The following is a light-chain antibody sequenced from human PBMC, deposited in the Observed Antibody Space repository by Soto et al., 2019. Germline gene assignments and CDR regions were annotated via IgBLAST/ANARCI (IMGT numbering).Light chain of an antibody. CDR1: QSLLHTNGYNY. CDR3: MQVLETPFT. J-gene: IGKJ2*01. Sequence: EIVMTQSPLSLPVTPGEPASISCRTSQSLLHTNGYNYLDWYLQKPGQSPQLLIYLGSNRASGGPYRFSGNGSSNNFTMQISKMEPEDVGIYYCMQVLETPFTFGQGTKLEIK. CDR2: LGS. V-gene: IGKV2-28*01.